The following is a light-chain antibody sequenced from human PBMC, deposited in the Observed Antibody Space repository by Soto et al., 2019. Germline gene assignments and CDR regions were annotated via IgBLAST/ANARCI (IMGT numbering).Light chain of an antibody. CDR3: SSYTSSSTVV. CDR1: SSDVGSFNR. V-gene: IGLV2-18*02. CDR2: DVS. J-gene: IGLJ2*01. Sequence: QSALTQPPSVSGSPGQSVTISCSGTSSDVGSFNRVSWYQQPPGTAPKVMIYDVSNRPSGVPARFSGSKSGNTASLTISGLQSEDETDYYCSSYTSSSTVVFGGGTQLTVL.